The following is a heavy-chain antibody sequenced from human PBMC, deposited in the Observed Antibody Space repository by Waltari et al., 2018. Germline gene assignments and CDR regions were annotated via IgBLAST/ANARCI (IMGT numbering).Heavy chain of an antibody. V-gene: IGHV4-39*01. Sequence: QLQLPESGPGLVKPSETLSLTCTVSGDSLSSPYLWGWIRQPPGKGLEWIGRIPYSGTPFYNPSLKSRLTISVDTSKNQFSLNLRSVTAADTAIYFCATHRGGHGDFQYWGQGTLVTVSS. CDR3: ATHRGGHGDFQY. J-gene: IGHJ1*01. CDR2: IPYSGTP. CDR1: GDSLSSPYL. D-gene: IGHD3-16*01.